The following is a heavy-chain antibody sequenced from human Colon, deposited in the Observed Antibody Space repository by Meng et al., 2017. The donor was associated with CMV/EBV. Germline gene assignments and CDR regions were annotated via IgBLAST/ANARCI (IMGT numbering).Heavy chain of an antibody. CDR3: TRETGGSSLAY. CDR1: GGSISPYC. CDR2: IYTSGST. Sequence: QVQLQESGPGLVKPSETMSLTCTVSGGSISPYCWSWIRQSAAKGLEWIGRIYTSGSTNYNPSLESRVTMSVDTSKNHFSLKLNSVTAADTAMYYCTRETGGSSLAYWGQGILVTVSS. V-gene: IGHV4-4*07. D-gene: IGHD6-13*01. J-gene: IGHJ4*02.